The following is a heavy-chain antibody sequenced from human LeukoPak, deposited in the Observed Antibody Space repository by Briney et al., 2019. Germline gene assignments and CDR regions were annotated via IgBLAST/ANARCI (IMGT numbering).Heavy chain of an antibody. V-gene: IGHV3-21*01. CDR3: ARDVRCSSTSCYRLHYYGMDV. Sequence: SGGSLRLSCAASGFTFSSYSMNWVRQAPGKGLEWVSSISSSSSYIYYADSVKGRFTISRDNAKNSLYLQMNSLRAEDTAVYYCARDVRCSSTSCYRLHYYGMDVWGQGTTVTVSS. D-gene: IGHD2-2*01. J-gene: IGHJ6*02. CDR2: ISSSSSYI. CDR1: GFTFSSYS.